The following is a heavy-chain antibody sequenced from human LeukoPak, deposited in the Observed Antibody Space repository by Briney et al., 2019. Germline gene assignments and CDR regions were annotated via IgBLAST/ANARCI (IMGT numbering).Heavy chain of an antibody. CDR3: AREIGPRQLHLWGSAFDY. CDR1: GYTFTDYY. CDR2: INPSDGKT. D-gene: IGHD5-18*01. J-gene: IGHJ4*02. Sequence: ASVKVSCKASGYTFTDYYMHWVRQAPGQGLEWMGIINPSDGKTSYAQKFQGRVTMTRDTSTSTVYMELSSLRSEDTAVYYCAREIGPRQLHLWGSAFDYWGQGTLVTVSS. V-gene: IGHV1-46*01.